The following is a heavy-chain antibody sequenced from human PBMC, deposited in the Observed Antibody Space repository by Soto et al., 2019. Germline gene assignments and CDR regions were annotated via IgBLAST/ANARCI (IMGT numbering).Heavy chain of an antibody. CDR3: ARGGSSSSDY. D-gene: IGHD6-6*01. V-gene: IGHV1-8*01. Sequence: ASVKVSCKASGYTFTSYDINWVRQAPGQGLEWMGWMNPNTGNTGTARKFEGRLTMTRDTSMNTAYIELSSLRSEDTAVYYCARGGSSSSDYWGQGTLVPSPQ. CDR1: GYTFTSYD. CDR2: MNPNTGNT. J-gene: IGHJ4*02.